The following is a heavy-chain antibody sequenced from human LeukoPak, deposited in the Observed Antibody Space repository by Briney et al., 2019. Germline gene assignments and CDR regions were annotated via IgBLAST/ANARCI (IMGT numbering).Heavy chain of an antibody. Sequence: SETLSLTCTVSGGSISSSSYYWGWIRQPPGKGLEWIGSIYYSGSTYYNPSLKSRVTISVDTSKNQFSLKLSSVTAADTAVYYCAREGRSSSWYPLEHWGQGTLVTVSS. D-gene: IGHD6-13*01. CDR1: GGSISSSSYY. J-gene: IGHJ1*01. V-gene: IGHV4-39*07. CDR2: IYYSGST. CDR3: AREGRSSSWYPLEH.